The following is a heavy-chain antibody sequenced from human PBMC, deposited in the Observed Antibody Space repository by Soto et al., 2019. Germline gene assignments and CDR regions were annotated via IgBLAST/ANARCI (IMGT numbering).Heavy chain of an antibody. J-gene: IGHJ4*02. CDR2: IYSGGST. CDR1: GFTVSSNY. D-gene: IGHD6-19*01. Sequence: GGSLRLSCAASGFTVSSNYMSWVRQAPGKGLEWVSVIYSGGSTYYADSVKGRFTISRDNSKNTLYLQMNSLRAEDTAVYYCARAGTSLAGQFDYWGQGTLVTVSS. V-gene: IGHV3-66*01. CDR3: ARAGTSLAGQFDY.